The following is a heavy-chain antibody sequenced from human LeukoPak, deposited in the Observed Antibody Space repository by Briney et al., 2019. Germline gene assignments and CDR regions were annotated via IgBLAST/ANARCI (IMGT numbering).Heavy chain of an antibody. CDR3: ARVAVSSDDAFDI. CDR2: ISSSGSTI. V-gene: IGHV3-11*01. Sequence: PGGSLRLSCAASGFTFSDYYMSWIRQAPGKGLEWVSYISSSGSTIYYAASVKGRFTISRDNAKNSLYLQMNSLRAEDTAVYYCARVAVSSDDAFDIWGQGTMVTVSS. D-gene: IGHD6-25*01. CDR1: GFTFSDYY. J-gene: IGHJ3*02.